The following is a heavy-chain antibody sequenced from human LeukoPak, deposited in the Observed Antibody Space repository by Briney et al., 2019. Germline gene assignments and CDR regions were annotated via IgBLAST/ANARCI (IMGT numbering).Heavy chain of an antibody. J-gene: IGHJ5*02. CDR3: ARDHGIAVAGGAFDP. D-gene: IGHD6-19*01. V-gene: IGHV3-66*01. CDR2: IYSGGST. CDR1: GFTVSSNY. Sequence: PGGSLRLSCAACGFTVSSNYMSLVRQAPGKGLEWVSVIYSGGSTYYADSVKGRFTISRDNSKNTLYLQMNSLRAEDTAVYYCARDHGIAVAGGAFDPWGQGTLVTVSS.